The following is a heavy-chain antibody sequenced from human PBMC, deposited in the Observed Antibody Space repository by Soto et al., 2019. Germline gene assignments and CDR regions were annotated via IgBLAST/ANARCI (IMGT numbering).Heavy chain of an antibody. CDR2: ISAYNGNT. CDR3: ARATDPYGDLNY. D-gene: IGHD4-17*01. CDR1: GYTITRYG. J-gene: IGHJ4*02. Sequence: ASVKVSCKTSGYTITRYGISWVRQAPGQGLEWMGWISAYNGNTNYAQKLQGRVTMTTDTSTSTAYMELRSLRSDDTAVYYCARATDPYGDLNYWGQGTLVTVSS. V-gene: IGHV1-18*01.